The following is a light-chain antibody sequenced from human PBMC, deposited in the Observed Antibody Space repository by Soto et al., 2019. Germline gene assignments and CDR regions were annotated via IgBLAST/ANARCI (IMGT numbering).Light chain of an antibody. Sequence: QSALTQPPSVSGSPGQPVTISCTGTSSDVGGYNYVSWYQQYSGKAPKVMIYDVSRRPSGVPDRFSGSKSGNTASLTISGLQAEDEADYYCCSYAASNTFVFGTGTRVTVL. J-gene: IGLJ1*01. CDR3: CSYAASNTFV. CDR1: SSDVGGYNY. CDR2: DVS. V-gene: IGLV2-11*01.